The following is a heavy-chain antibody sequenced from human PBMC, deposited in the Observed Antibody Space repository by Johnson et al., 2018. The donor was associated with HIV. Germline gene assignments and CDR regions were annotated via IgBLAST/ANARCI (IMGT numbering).Heavy chain of an antibody. D-gene: IGHD2-8*01. V-gene: IGHV3-30*04. CDR2: ISYDGRTK. CDR1: GFTFSSYA. J-gene: IGHJ3*01. CDR3: ARGSLIDDSFAA. Sequence: QVTLVESGGGVVQPGRSLRLSCAASGFTFSSYAMPWVRQAPGKGLEWVAVISYDGRTKYSADSAKGRFTISRDNSKNTLSPQLSSLTTEETAIYFCARGSLIDDSFAAWGQGTMVLVSS.